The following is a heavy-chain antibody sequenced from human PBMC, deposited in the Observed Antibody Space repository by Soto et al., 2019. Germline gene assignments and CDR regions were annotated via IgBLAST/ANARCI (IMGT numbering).Heavy chain of an antibody. D-gene: IGHD6-6*01. Sequence: SETLSLTCTVSGDSISSASYFWGWIRQPPGKGLEWIGYIYKSGDTNYSPSLKSRVTMSLDTSKNQFSLNLRSVTAADTAVYYCARTARRFDYWGQGILVTVSS. CDR2: IYKSGDT. V-gene: IGHV4-61*01. CDR1: GDSISSASYF. J-gene: IGHJ4*02. CDR3: ARTARRFDY.